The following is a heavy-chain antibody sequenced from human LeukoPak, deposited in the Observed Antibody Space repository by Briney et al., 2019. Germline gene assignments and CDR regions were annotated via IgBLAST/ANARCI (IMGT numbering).Heavy chain of an antibody. CDR1: GGSISNSNYY. Sequence: SETLSLTCTVSGGSISNSNYYWGWIRQPPGKGLEWIGYIYYSGSTNYNPSLKSRVTISVDTSKNQFSLKLSSVTAADTAVYYCARGRITAAGYYYYYGMDVWGQGTTVTVSS. J-gene: IGHJ6*02. V-gene: IGHV4-61*05. CDR2: IYYSGST. D-gene: IGHD6-13*01. CDR3: ARGRITAAGYYYYYGMDV.